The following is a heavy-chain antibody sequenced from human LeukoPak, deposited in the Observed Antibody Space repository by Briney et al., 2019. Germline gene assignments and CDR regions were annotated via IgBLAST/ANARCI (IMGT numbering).Heavy chain of an antibody. J-gene: IGHJ4*02. CDR1: GFTFSNYA. D-gene: IGHD3-10*01. CDR2: ISFDGTNK. V-gene: IGHV3-30-3*01. CDR3: ARDMYDNGWSSFDY. Sequence: QPGGSLRLSCAASGFTFSNYAMHCVRQAPGKGLEWVAVISFDGTNKYYANSVQGRFTISRDNSKNTLYLQMNSLRAEDTALYYCARDMYDNGWSSFDYWGQGTLVTVSS.